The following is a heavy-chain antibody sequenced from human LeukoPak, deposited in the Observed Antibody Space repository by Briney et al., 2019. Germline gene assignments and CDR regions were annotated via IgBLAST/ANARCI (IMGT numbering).Heavy chain of an antibody. CDR3: AKDKGGLGYCSSTSCYVDY. J-gene: IGHJ4*02. D-gene: IGHD2-2*01. Sequence: GGSLRLSCAASGFTFYDYTMHWVRQAPGKGLEWVSLISWDGGSTYYADSVKGRFTISRDNSKNSLYLQMNSLRTEDTALYYCAKDKGGLGYCSSTSCYVDYWGQGTLVTVSS. CDR1: GFTFYDYT. CDR2: ISWDGGST. V-gene: IGHV3-43*01.